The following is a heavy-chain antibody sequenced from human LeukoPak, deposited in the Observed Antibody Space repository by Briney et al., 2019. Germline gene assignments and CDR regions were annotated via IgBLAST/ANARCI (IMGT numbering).Heavy chain of an antibody. V-gene: IGHV1-18*01. J-gene: IGHJ5*02. CDR3: AREGCSGGYSYGYGVYNWFDP. CDR2: ISAYNGNT. D-gene: IGHD5-18*01. CDR1: GYTFTSYG. Sequence: GASVKVSCKASGYTFTSYGISWVRQAPGQGLEWMGWISAYNGNTNYAQKLQGRVTMTTDTSTSTAYMELRSLRSDDTAVYYCAREGCSGGYSYGYGVYNWFDPWGQGTLVTVSS.